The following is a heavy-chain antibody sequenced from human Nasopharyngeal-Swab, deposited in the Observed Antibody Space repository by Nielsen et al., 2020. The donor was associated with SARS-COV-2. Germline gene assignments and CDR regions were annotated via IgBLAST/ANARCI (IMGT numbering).Heavy chain of an antibody. CDR1: GGSFSGFY. Sequence: SETLSLTCAVYGGSFSGFYWSWIRQSPGKGLEWIGEINDGGTTNYNPSLQNRVTLSVDMSKNQFSLRLSSVTAADTAVYYCARGRRGGKYNWNYSIWTFEIWGQGTMVIVSS. CDR3: ARGRRGGKYNWNYSIWTFEI. D-gene: IGHD1-20*01. J-gene: IGHJ3*02. CDR2: INDGGTT. V-gene: IGHV4-34*01.